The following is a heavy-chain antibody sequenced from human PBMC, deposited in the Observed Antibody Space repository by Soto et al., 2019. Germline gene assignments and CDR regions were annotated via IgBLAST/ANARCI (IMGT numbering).Heavy chain of an antibody. D-gene: IGHD2-15*01. J-gene: IGHJ4*02. Sequence: QVQLVQSGAEVQKPGSSVKVSCKASGGTFSSYAISWVRQAPGPGLEWMGGIIPLFGTANYAQKFQGRVTITADKSTSTAYMELSSLRSEDTAVYYCAGGDQPLVGYYFDYWGQGTLVTVSS. CDR1: GGTFSSYA. CDR2: IIPLFGTA. CDR3: AGGDQPLVGYYFDY. V-gene: IGHV1-69*06.